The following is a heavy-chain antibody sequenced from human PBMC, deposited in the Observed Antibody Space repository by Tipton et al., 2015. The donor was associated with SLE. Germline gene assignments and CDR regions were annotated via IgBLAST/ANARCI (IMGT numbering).Heavy chain of an antibody. CDR3: ARVTPRNGSGSYYYFDY. D-gene: IGHD3-10*01. V-gene: IGHV4-38-2*01. J-gene: IGHJ4*02. CDR2: IYHSGTT. CDR1: GYSITSAYF. Sequence: TLSLTCAVSGYSITSAYFWGWVRQPPGKGLVWIGYIYHSGTTYYNPSLKSRVTISVDTSKNQFSLKLSSVTAADTAVYYCARVTPRNGSGSYYYFDYWVQGTLVTVSA.